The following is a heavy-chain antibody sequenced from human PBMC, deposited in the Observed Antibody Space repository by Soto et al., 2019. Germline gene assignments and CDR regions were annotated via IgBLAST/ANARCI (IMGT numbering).Heavy chain of an antibody. V-gene: IGHV1-69*01. D-gene: IGHD3-22*01. CDR1: GGTFSSYA. CDR3: ARDAYYYDSSGYYPQAYYFDY. CDR2: IIPIFGTA. J-gene: IGHJ4*02. Sequence: QVQLVQSGAEVKKPGSSVKVSCKASGGTFSSYAISWVRQAPGQGLEWMGGIIPIFGTANYAQKFQGRVTITADESTSTAYMELSSLRSEDTAVYYCARDAYYYDSSGYYPQAYYFDYWGQGTLVTVSS.